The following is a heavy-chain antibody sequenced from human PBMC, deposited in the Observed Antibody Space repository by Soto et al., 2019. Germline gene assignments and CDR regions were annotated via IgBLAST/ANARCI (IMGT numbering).Heavy chain of an antibody. D-gene: IGHD2-15*01. CDR3: VRQGGSSYYYGMDV. Sequence: GGSLRLSCAASGFTFSSYSMNWVRQAPGKGLEWVSYISSSSSTIYYADSVKGRFTISRDNAKNSLYLQMNSLRDEDTAVYYCVRQGGSSYYYGMDVWGQGATVTVSS. CDR1: GFTFSSYS. V-gene: IGHV3-48*02. J-gene: IGHJ6*02. CDR2: ISSSSSTI.